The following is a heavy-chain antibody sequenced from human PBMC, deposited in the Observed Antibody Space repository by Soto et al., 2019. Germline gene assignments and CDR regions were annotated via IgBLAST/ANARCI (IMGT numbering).Heavy chain of an antibody. CDR2: IYHSGST. CDR3: ANRSLRRLRFVETH. CDR1: GDSISNTNW. J-gene: IGHJ4*02. D-gene: IGHD3-3*01. V-gene: IGHV4-4*02. Sequence: QVQLQESGPGLVRPSGTLSLTCTVSGDSISNTNWWSWVRQPPGKGLEWIGEIYHSGSTNYNPSLKSRVSISVDKSKNQFSLNLTSVTAADTAVYFCANRSLRRLRFVETHWGQGTLVTVSS.